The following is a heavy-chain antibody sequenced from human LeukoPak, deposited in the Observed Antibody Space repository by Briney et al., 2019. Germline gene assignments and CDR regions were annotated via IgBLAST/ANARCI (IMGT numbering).Heavy chain of an antibody. CDR3: VKSSSSGSYCFNY. D-gene: IGHD6-13*01. Sequence: PGGSLRLSCAASGFTFSGYDMAWVRQAPGKGLEWVSSITITGSSPSYADSVKGRFTVSRDNSKNNLYLQMNSLRAEDTAVYFCVKSSSSGSYCFNYWGQGTLVTVSS. CDR2: ITITGSSP. CDR1: GFTFSGYD. V-gene: IGHV3-23*01. J-gene: IGHJ4*02.